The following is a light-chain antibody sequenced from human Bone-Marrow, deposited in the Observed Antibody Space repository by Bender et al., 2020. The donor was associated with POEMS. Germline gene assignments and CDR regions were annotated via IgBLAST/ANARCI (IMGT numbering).Light chain of an antibody. CDR3: QSYDISLSGSV. Sequence: QSVLTQPPSASGTPGQRVTISCSGGSSNIGAHAVNWYQHLPGTAPKLLIYSSHRRPSEVPDRFSGSRSGTSASLAISGLQSEDEADYYCQSYDISLSGSVFGGGTKLTVL. V-gene: IGLV1-44*01. J-gene: IGLJ2*01. CDR1: SSNIGAHA. CDR2: SSH.